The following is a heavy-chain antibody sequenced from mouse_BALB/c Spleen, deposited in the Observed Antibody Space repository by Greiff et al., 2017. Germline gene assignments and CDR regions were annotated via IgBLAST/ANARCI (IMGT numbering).Heavy chain of an antibody. V-gene: IGHV5-17*02. J-gene: IGHJ3*01. CDR1: GFTLSSFG. Sequence: EVMLVESGGGLVQPGGSRKLSCAASGFTLSSFGMHWVRQAPEKGLEWVAYISSGSSTIYYADTVKGRFTISRDNPKNTLFLQMTSLRSEDTAMYYCARGTRFAYWGQGTLVTVSA. CDR3: ARGTRFAY. D-gene: IGHD3-3*01. CDR2: ISSGSSTI.